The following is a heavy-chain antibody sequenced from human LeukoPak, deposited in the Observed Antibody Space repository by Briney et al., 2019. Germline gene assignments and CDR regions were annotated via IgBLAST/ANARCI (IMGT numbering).Heavy chain of an antibody. CDR2: IKKDESTK. Sequence: GGSLRLSCAASGFTFSDYWMSWVRQAPGKGLEWVALIKKDESTKYYVDPVKGRFTISRDNAKNSLFLQMNSLRADDTAVYYCARDRWGGVSNGYFDSWGQGTLVTVSS. D-gene: IGHD3-16*01. CDR3: ARDRWGGVSNGYFDS. CDR1: GFTFSDYW. J-gene: IGHJ4*02. V-gene: IGHV3-7*01.